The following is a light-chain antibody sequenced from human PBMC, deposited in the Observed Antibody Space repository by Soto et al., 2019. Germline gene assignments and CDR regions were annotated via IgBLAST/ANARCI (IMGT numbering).Light chain of an antibody. CDR3: CSYAGSNTYV. CDR1: SSDVGSYNL. Sequence: QSSLTQPASVSGSPGQSITISCPGTSSDVGSYNLVSWYQQHPGKAPKFMIYGVTKRPSGVSNRFSGSKSGNTASLTISGLQAEDEADYYCCSYAGSNTYVFGTGTKVTVL. J-gene: IGLJ1*01. V-gene: IGLV2-23*02. CDR2: GVT.